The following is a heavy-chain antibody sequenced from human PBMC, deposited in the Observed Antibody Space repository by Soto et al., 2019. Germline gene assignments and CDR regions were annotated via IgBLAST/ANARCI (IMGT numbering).Heavy chain of an antibody. CDR3: ARVSFDYYYDSSGYYLQT. CDR2: IYYSGST. CDR1: GGSISSGGYY. Sequence: PSETLSLTCAVSGGSISSGGYYWSWLRQHPGKGLEWIGYIYYSGSTNYNPSLKSRVTISVDTSKKQFSLKLSSVTAADTAVYYCARVSFDYYYDSSGYYLQTWGQGALVTVSS. D-gene: IGHD3-22*01. J-gene: IGHJ4*02. V-gene: IGHV4-61*08.